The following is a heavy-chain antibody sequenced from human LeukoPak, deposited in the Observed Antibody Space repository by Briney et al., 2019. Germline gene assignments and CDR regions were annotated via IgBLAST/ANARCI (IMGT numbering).Heavy chain of an antibody. CDR3: VRDYDILTGYYKEAWWVELDY. V-gene: IGHV1-18*01. Sequence: ASVKVSFLASVCIFPSYGSYRVGQAPGQGLAWVGWISAYNGYTNYAQKLEVRVTMTTDAYPHTAYMELRSLRSGDSAIYYWVRDYDILTGYYKEAWWVELDYWGQGTLVTVSS. CDR2: ISAYNGYT. D-gene: IGHD3-9*01. J-gene: IGHJ4*02. CDR1: VCIFPSYG.